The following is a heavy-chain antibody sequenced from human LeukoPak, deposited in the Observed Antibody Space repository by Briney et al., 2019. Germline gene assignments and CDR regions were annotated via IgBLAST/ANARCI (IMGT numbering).Heavy chain of an antibody. CDR1: GGSISSSSFY. Sequence: PSETLSLTCTVSGGSISSSSFYWGWIRQPPGKGLEWIGSIYHSGSTYYNPSLKSRVTISVDTSKNQFSLKLSSVTAADTAVYYCARGSCSSTSCWTPSDYWGQGTLVTVSS. V-gene: IGHV4-39*07. J-gene: IGHJ4*02. CDR3: ARGSCSSTSCWTPSDY. CDR2: IYHSGST. D-gene: IGHD2-2*01.